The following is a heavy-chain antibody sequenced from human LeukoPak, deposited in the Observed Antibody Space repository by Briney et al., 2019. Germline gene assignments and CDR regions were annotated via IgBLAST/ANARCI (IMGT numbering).Heavy chain of an antibody. J-gene: IGHJ2*01. V-gene: IGHV1-69*01. D-gene: IGHD4-17*01. CDR3: ARGPVDYGDYWYLDL. Sequence: SVKVSCKASGGTFSSHVISWVRQGPGQGLEWMGGIIPIFGIANYAQKFQGRVTITADESTSTAYMEMSSLRSEDTAVYYCARGPVDYGDYWYLDLWGRGTLVTVSS. CDR2: IIPIFGIA. CDR1: GGTFSSHV.